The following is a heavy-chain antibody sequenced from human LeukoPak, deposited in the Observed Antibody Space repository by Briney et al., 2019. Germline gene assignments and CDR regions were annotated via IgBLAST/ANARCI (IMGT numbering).Heavy chain of an antibody. D-gene: IGHD6-19*01. CDR2: INPSGGST. V-gene: IGHV1-46*01. Sequence: ASVKVSCKASGYTFSSYGISWVRQAPGQGLEWMGIINPSGGSTSYAQKFQGRVTMTRDTSTSTVYMELSSLRSEDTAVYYCARDPVAGTGYYYYYYMDVWGKGTTVTVSS. CDR1: GYTFSSYG. J-gene: IGHJ6*03. CDR3: ARDPVAGTGYYYYYYMDV.